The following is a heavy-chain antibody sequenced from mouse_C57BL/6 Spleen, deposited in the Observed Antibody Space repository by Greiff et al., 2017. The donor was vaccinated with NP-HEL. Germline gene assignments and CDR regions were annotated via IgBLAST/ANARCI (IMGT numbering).Heavy chain of an antibody. CDR1: GYSITSGYY. D-gene: IGHD1-1*01. Sequence: EVKLMESGPGLVKPSQSLSLTCSVTGYSITSGYYWNWIRQFPGNKLEWMGYISYDGSNNYNPSLKNRISITRDTSKNQFFLKLNSVTTEDTATYYCARGGSSYPYYFDYWGQGTTLTVSS. V-gene: IGHV3-6*01. CDR2: ISYDGSN. CDR3: ARGGSSYPYYFDY. J-gene: IGHJ2*01.